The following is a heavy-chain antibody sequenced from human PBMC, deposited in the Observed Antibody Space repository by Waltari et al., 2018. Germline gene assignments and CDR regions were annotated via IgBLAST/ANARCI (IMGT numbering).Heavy chain of an antibody. CDR3: ARVLERSAYPDEYFNH. CDR2: INGAGSDT. J-gene: IGHJ1*01. CDR1: GFTLSDYW. V-gene: IGHV3-74*01. D-gene: IGHD3-16*01. Sequence: EVQLVESGGDLVQPGGSLRLSCVASGFTLSDYWMYWVRQAQGKGLVWVSRINGAGSDTSYADSVKGRFTISRDNAKNTLFLQMNSLTAEDTAVYYCARVLERSAYPDEYFNHWGQGTLVSVSP.